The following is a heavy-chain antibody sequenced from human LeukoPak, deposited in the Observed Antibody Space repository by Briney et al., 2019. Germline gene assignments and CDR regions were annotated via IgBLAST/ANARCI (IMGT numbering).Heavy chain of an antibody. CDR2: IHYVGST. D-gene: IGHD3-3*01. V-gene: IGHV4-39*01. Sequence: SETLSLTCTVSGGSFSNYNYYWGWLRQSPGTGLEWIGSIHYVGSTYYNPSLKSRVTISVDTSKNQFSLNLSSVTAADTAVYYCARQNNFDFWSGFFDYWGLGALVTVSS. CDR3: ARQNNFDFWSGFFDY. J-gene: IGHJ4*02. CDR1: GGSFSNYNYY.